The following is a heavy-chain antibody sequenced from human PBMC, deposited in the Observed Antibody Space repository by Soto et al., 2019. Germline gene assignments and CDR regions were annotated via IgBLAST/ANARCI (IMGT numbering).Heavy chain of an antibody. CDR1: GYTFTSYY. Sequence: ASVKVSCKASGYTFTSYYMHWVRQAPGQGLEWMGIINPSGGSTSYAQKLQGRVTMTRDTSTSTVYMELSSLRSEDTAVYYCARDSEADYDFWSGPYYFDYWGQGTLVTVSS. V-gene: IGHV1-46*01. CDR2: INPSGGST. CDR3: ARDSEADYDFWSGPYYFDY. J-gene: IGHJ4*02. D-gene: IGHD3-3*01.